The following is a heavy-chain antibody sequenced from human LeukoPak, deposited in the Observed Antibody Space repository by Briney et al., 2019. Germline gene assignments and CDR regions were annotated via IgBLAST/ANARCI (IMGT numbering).Heavy chain of an antibody. CDR3: ARGGLVLSPKGYFDC. D-gene: IGHD3-16*02. CDR2: IHYSGST. V-gene: IGHV4-59*01. J-gene: IGHJ4*02. CDR1: GGSISSYY. Sequence: PSETLSLTCTVSGGSISSYYWSWIRQPPGKGLEWIGYIHYSGSTSYNPSLKSRVTISVDTSKNQISLKVRSATAADTAVYYCARGGLVLSPKGYFDCWGQGTLVTVSS.